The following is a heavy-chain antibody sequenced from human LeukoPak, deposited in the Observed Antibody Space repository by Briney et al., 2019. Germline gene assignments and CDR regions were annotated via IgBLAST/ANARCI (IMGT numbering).Heavy chain of an antibody. V-gene: IGHV3-7*01. CDR1: GFPFSNYW. Sequence: GGSLRLSCAASGFPFSNYWMSWVRQAPGKGLEWVANMKEDGGEINYVDSVKGRFTISRDNAKNSLYLHMNSLRVDDTAVYYCVRDRGYSTFDNWGQGTLVTVSS. J-gene: IGHJ5*02. CDR3: VRDRGYSTFDN. D-gene: IGHD4-23*01. CDR2: MKEDGGEI.